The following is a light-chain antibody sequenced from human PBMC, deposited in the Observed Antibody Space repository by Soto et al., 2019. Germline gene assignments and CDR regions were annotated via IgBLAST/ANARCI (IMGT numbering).Light chain of an antibody. CDR3: SSYTSSSTLRV. J-gene: IGLJ1*01. V-gene: IGLV2-14*01. CDR2: DVS. CDR1: NREFGGYNY. Sequence: QSVLDQPSSVSGAPGQLVPISCTGNNREFGGYNYVSWYQQHPGKAPKLMIYDVSNRPSGVSNRFSGSKSGNTASLTISGLQAEDEADYYCSSYTSSSTLRVFGTGTKVTVL.